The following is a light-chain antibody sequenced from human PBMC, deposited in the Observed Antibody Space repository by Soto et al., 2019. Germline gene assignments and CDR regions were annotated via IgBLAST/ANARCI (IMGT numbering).Light chain of an antibody. V-gene: IGKV3-20*01. Sequence: EIVLTQSPCTLSLSPGERATLSCRASQSITNNYLAWYQQKPGRAHRLLIYGASSRATGIPDRFSGSGSGTDFTLTISRLEPEDFAMYYCQQYGYLVTFGGGTKVDIK. CDR1: QSITNNY. CDR2: GAS. CDR3: QQYGYLVT. J-gene: IGKJ4*01.